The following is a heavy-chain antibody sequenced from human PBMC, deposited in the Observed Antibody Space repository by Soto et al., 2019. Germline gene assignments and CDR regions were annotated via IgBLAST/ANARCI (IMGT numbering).Heavy chain of an antibody. CDR1: GFTFSTYW. CDR3: ARDRSGGQYGNWFDP. D-gene: IGHD6-19*01. Sequence: EVQLVESGGGLVQPGGSLRLSCAASGFTFSTYWMHWVRQAPGKGLVWVSRINSDGIITNYADSVRGRFTISRHNAKNTLYLQMNSLRAEDTAVYYCARDRSGGQYGNWFDPWGEGTLVTVSS. V-gene: IGHV3-74*01. CDR2: INSDGIIT. J-gene: IGHJ5*02.